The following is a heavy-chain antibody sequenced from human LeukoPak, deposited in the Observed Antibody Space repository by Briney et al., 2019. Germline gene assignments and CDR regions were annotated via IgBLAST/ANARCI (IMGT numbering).Heavy chain of an antibody. CDR2: INHSGST. V-gene: IGHV4-34*01. D-gene: IGHD6-6*01. CDR3: ARGLPRIAAHGFDY. J-gene: IGHJ4*02. CDR1: GGSFSGYY. Sequence: PSETLSLTCAVYGGSFSGYYWSWIRQPPGKGLEWIREINHSGSTNYNPSLKSRVTISVDTSKNQFSLKLSSVTAADTAVYYCARGLPRIAAHGFDYWGQGTLVTVSS.